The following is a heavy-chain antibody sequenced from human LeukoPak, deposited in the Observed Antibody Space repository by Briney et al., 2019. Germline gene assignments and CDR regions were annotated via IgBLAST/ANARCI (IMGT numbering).Heavy chain of an antibody. CDR3: ARSRIEMATISPADY. Sequence: SETLSLTCTVSGGSISSGSHYWSWIRQPAGKGLEWIGYIFYTGTTNYNPSLTSRVTISVDTSNEQFSLKLTSVTAADSAVYYCARSRIEMATISPADYWGQGALVTVSS. V-gene: IGHV4-61*10. D-gene: IGHD5-24*01. J-gene: IGHJ4*02. CDR2: IFYTGTT. CDR1: GGSISSGSHY.